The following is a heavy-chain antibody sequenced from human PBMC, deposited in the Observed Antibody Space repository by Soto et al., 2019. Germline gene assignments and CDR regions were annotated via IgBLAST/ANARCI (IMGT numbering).Heavy chain of an antibody. CDR3: ARDRGAMAGD. CDR2: IYFGGST. Sequence: EVQLVESGGGLVQPGGSLRLSCAASGFTVRNDHMSWVRQAPGKGLEWVSVIYFGGSTYYADSVKGRFTISRDSSKNTLYLQMNSLRTEDTAVYYCARDRGAMAGDWGQGTLVIVSS. V-gene: IGHV3-66*01. D-gene: IGHD2-8*01. J-gene: IGHJ4*01. CDR1: GFTVRNDH.